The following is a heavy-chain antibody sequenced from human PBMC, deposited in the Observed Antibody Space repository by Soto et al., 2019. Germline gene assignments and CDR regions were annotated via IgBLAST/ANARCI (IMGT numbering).Heavy chain of an antibody. CDR1: GGSVTSGSYY. D-gene: IGHD6-13*01. V-gene: IGHV4-61*01. J-gene: IGHJ6*02. CDR3: ARDRGYSSSLTNGGMDV. Sequence: QLQLQESGPGLVKPSEALSLTCTVSGGSVTSGSYYWTWIRQPPGKRLEWIGYIHYRGSTNYQPSLKSRVSMSVDTSKTQFSLKLSSVTAADTAVYYCARDRGYSSSLTNGGMDVWGQGTTVTVSS. CDR2: IHYRGST.